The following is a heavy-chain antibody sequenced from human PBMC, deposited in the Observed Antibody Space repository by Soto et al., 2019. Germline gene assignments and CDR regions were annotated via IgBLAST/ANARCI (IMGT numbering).Heavy chain of an antibody. V-gene: IGHV3-64*01. CDR1: GFAFSSYA. Sequence: GGSLRLSCAASGFAFSSYAMHWVRQAPGKGLEYVSAISSNGGSTYYANSVKGRFTISRDDSKNTLYLQMGSLRAEDMAVYYCAEVSTPYGAYYYYGMDVWGQGTTVTVSS. D-gene: IGHD4-17*01. CDR3: AEVSTPYGAYYYYGMDV. J-gene: IGHJ6*02. CDR2: ISSNGGST.